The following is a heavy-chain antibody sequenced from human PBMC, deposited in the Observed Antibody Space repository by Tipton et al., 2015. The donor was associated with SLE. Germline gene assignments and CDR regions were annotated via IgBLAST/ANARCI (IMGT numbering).Heavy chain of an antibody. CDR3: AGITMVQGVTP. V-gene: IGHV4-61*05. CDR1: GGSISSSSYY. Sequence: TLSLTCTVSGGSISSSSYYWGWIRQPPGKGLEWIGYISYSGSTNYNPSLKSRVPLSVDTSKNQFSLKLSSVTAADTAVYYCAGITMVQGVTPWGQGPLVTVSS. J-gene: IGHJ5*02. D-gene: IGHD3-10*01. CDR2: ISYSGST.